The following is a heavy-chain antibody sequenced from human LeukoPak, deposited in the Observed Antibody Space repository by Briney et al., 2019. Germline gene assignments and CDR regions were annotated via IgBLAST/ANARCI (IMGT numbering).Heavy chain of an antibody. Sequence: SETLSLTCTVSGGSISSYYWSWIRQPPGKGLEWIGYIYCSGSTNYNPSLKSRVTISVDTSKNQFSLKLSSVTAADTAVYYCARHKPVNYYYGMDVWGQGTTVTVSS. CDR2: IYCSGST. J-gene: IGHJ6*02. V-gene: IGHV4-59*08. CDR3: ARHKPVNYYYGMDV. CDR1: GGSISSYY.